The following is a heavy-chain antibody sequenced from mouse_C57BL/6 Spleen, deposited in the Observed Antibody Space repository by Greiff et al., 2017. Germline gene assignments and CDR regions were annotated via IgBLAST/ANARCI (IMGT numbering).Heavy chain of an antibody. CDR3: ARREDGYPDY. D-gene: IGHD2-3*01. CDR2: IDPSDSYT. CDR1: GYTFTSYW. V-gene: IGHV1-69*01. J-gene: IGHJ2*01. Sequence: QVQLQQPGAELVMPGASVKLSCKASGYTFTSYWMHWVKQRPGQGLEWIGEIDPSDSYTNYNQKFKGKSTLTVDKSSSTAYMQLSSLTSEDSAVYYCARREDGYPDYWGQGTTLTVSS.